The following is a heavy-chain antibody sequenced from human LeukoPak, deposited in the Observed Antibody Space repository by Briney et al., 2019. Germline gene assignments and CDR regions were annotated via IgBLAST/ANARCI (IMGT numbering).Heavy chain of an antibody. D-gene: IGHD6-19*01. CDR3: ARDPRARIAVAGPGGY. CDR2: ISAYNGNT. V-gene: IGHV1-18*01. J-gene: IGHJ4*02. Sequence: ASVKVSCKVSGYTLTELSMHWVRQAPGKGLEWMGWISAYNGNTNYAQKLQGRVTMTTDTSTSTAYMELRSLRSDDTAVYYCARDPRARIAVAGPGGYWGQGTLVTVSS. CDR1: GYTLTELS.